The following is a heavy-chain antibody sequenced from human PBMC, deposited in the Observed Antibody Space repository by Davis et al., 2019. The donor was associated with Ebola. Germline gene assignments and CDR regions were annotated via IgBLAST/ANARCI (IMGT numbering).Heavy chain of an antibody. V-gene: IGHV1-3*01. CDR2: INAGNGNT. Sequence: AASVKVSCKASGYTFTSYAMHWVRQAPGQRLEWMGWINAGNGNTKYSQKFQGRVTITRDMSTSTAYMELSSLRSEDTAVYYCAAASPIVVVPAAMRGYYYYYGTDVWGKGTTVTVSS. J-gene: IGHJ6*04. D-gene: IGHD2-2*01. CDR3: AAASPIVVVPAAMRGYYYYYGTDV. CDR1: GYTFTSYA.